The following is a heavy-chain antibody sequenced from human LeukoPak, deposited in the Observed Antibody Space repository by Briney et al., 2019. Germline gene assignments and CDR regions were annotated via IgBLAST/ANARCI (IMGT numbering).Heavy chain of an antibody. CDR1: GYTFTGYH. CDR3: ARPGWSSTSSPPGYYYMDV. J-gene: IGHJ6*03. D-gene: IGHD2-2*01. CDR2: INPNRCCT. Sequence: ASVKVSCKASGYTFTGYHRHWVRPAPGQGLEWMGRINPNRCCTKYAQKLQGRVTMTRDTSISTAYTELSRLRSDDTAVYYRARPGWSSTSSPPGYYYMDVWGKGTTVTVSS. V-gene: IGHV1-2*06.